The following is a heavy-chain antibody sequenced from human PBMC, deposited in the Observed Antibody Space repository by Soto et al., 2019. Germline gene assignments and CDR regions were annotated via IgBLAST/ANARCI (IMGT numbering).Heavy chain of an antibody. CDR3: ARALYTGSYFDPCDI. D-gene: IGHD1-26*01. CDR2: IWYDGSNK. J-gene: IGHJ3*02. Sequence: RGSLRLSCAASGSPFSSYGMHWFRQAPGKGLDWVAVIWYDGSNKYYADPVKGRFTISRDNSKNTLHLQMNSLRVEDTAVYYCARALYTGSYFDPCDIWGQGTMVTVSS. CDR1: GSPFSSYG. V-gene: IGHV3-33*03.